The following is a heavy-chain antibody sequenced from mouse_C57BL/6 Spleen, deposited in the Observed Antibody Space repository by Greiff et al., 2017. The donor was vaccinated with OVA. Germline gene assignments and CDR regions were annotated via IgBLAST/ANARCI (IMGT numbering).Heavy chain of an antibody. CDR2: INPNNGGT. V-gene: IGHV1-18*01. J-gene: IGHJ1*03. Sequence: EVQLQQSGPELVKPGASVKIPCKASGYTFTDYNMDWVKQSHGKSLEWIGDINPNNGGTIYNQKFKGKATLTVDKSSSTAYMELRSLTSEDTAVYYCARSDYYVSSYGYWYFDVWGTGTTVTVSS. D-gene: IGHD1-1*01. CDR3: ARSDYYVSSYGYWYFDV. CDR1: GYTFTDYN.